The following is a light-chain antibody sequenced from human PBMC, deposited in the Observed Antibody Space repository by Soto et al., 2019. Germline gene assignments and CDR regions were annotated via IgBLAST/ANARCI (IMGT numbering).Light chain of an antibody. V-gene: IGLV2-14*01. CDR2: DVS. CDR1: SSDVGGYNY. J-gene: IGLJ2*01. Sequence: QSALTQPASVSGSPGQSITISCTGTSSDVGGYNYVSWYQQHPGKAPKLMIYDVSNRPSGVSNRFSGSKSGNTASLTISGLQDEDEDDYYCSSYTSSSILVVFGGGTKVTVL. CDR3: SSYTSSSILVV.